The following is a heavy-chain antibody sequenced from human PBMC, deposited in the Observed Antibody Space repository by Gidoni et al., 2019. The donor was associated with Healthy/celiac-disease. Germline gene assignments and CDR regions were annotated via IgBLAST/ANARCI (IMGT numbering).Heavy chain of an antibody. CDR2: INHIGST. J-gene: IGHJ4*02. Sequence: QVQLQQWGAGLLKPSETLSLTCAVYGGSFSGYYWSWIRQPPGKGLEWIGEINHIGSTNYTPSLKSRVTISVDTSKNQFSLKLSSVTAADTAVYYCARRKMSWIQLYPPGGTFDYWGQGTLVTVSS. V-gene: IGHV4-34*01. D-gene: IGHD5-18*01. CDR1: GGSFSGYY. CDR3: ARRKMSWIQLYPPGGTFDY.